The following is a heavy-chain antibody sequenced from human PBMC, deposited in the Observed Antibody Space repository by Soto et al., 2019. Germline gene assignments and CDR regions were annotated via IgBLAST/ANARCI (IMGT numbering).Heavy chain of an antibody. D-gene: IGHD3-10*01. CDR2: TSGSGGST. CDR1: GYTFSSYA. CDR3: AKDYKVPVA. V-gene: IGHV3-23*01. J-gene: IGHJ5*02. Sequence: GGSLRLSCAASGYTFSSYAMSWVRQAPGKGLEWISGTSGSGGSTYYADSVKGRFTISRDNSKNTLYLQMNSLRAEDTAVYYCAKDYKVPVAWGQGTLVTVS.